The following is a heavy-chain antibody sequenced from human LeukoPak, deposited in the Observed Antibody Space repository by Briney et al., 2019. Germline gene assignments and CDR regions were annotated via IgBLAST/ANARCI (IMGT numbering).Heavy chain of an antibody. V-gene: IGHV1-2*02. D-gene: IGHD3-22*01. CDR1: GYTFTGHY. J-gene: IGHJ4*02. CDR3: ARVEYHYDSSGYYDY. Sequence: SSVKVSCKASGYTFTGHYMNWVRQAPGQGLEWMGWTNPNSGGTNYAQKFQGRVTMTRDTSISTAYMELSSLRSDDTAVYYCARVEYHYDSSGYYDYWGQGTLVTVSS. CDR2: TNPNSGGT.